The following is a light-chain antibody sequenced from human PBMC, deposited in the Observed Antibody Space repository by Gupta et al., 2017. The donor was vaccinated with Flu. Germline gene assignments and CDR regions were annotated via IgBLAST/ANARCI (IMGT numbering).Light chain of an antibody. CDR2: KIS. V-gene: IGKV1-5*03. Sequence: PPTLSVAVGDRVTITCRASQDIRTWSDWFQQRPGEAPKLLLYKISTLQTGVPSRFSGSGSGTEFPLTISGLQPDDFATYNCQHYNAYPLTYGGGTRLEIK. CDR3: QHYNAYPLT. CDR1: QDIRTW. J-gene: IGKJ4*01.